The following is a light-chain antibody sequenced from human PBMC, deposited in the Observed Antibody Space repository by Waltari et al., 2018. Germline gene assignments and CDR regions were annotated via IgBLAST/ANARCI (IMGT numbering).Light chain of an antibody. CDR1: QGISDF. CDR3: QLLNSSQWT. J-gene: IGKJ1*01. CDR2: AAS. V-gene: IGKV1-9*01. Sequence: IQLTQSPSSLSASVGDRLTITCRAIQGISDFLAWYQQKPGKAPKLLIYAASTLQSGVPSRFSGSGSGTDFTLTITSLQPEDFATYYCQLLNSSQWTFGQGTKVEIK.